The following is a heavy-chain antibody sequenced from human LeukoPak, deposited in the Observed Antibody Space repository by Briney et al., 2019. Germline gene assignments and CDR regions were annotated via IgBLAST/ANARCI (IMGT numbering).Heavy chain of an antibody. D-gene: IGHD2-21*02. CDR2: ISYDGSNK. CDR3: AKDGGDSEYFQH. V-gene: IGHV3-30*18. CDR1: GFTFSSYG. J-gene: IGHJ1*01. Sequence: GVSLRLSCAASGFTFSSYGMHWVRQAPGEGLEWVAVISYDGSNKYYADSVKGRFTISRDNSKNTLYLQMNSLRAEDTAVYCCAKDGGDSEYFQHWGQGTLVTVSS.